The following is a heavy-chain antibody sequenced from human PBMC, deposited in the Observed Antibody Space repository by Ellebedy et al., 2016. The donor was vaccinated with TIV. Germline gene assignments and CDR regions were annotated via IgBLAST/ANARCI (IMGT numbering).Heavy chain of an antibody. CDR2: IYSSQST. Sequence: MPSETLSLTCTVSGGSISSSSYYWSWIRQPPGKGLEWIGDIYSSQSTNYHPSLKSRVTISVDTSKNQFSLRLSSVTAADTAVYYCARLPGEDSRGYYFDHWGQGTLVTVSS. D-gene: IGHD3-22*01. V-gene: IGHV4-61*05. CDR1: GGSISSSSYY. CDR3: ARLPGEDSRGYYFDH. J-gene: IGHJ4*02.